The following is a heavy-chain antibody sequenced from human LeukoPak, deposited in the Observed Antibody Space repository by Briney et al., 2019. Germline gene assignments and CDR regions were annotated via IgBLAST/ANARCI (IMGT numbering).Heavy chain of an antibody. CDR2: INPNSGGT. CDR1: GYTFTGYY. Sequence: ASVKVSCKASGYTFTGYYMHWVRQAPGQGPEWMGWINPNSGGTNYAQKFQGRVTMTRDTSISTAYMELSRLRSDDTAVYYCARDLSYSSSWYDDAFDIWGQGTMVTVSS. D-gene: IGHD6-13*01. J-gene: IGHJ3*02. V-gene: IGHV1-2*02. CDR3: ARDLSYSSSWYDDAFDI.